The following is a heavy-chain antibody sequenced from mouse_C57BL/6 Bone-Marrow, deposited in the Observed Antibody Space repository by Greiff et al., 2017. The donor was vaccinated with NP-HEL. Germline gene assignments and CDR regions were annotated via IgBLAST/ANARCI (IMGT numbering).Heavy chain of an antibody. J-gene: IGHJ3*01. V-gene: IGHV1-81*01. D-gene: IGHD1-1*01. CDR2: IYPRSGNT. Sequence: QVQLKESGAELARPGASVKLSCKASGYTFTSYGISWVKQRTGQGLEWIGEIYPRSGNTYYNEKFKGKATLTEYKSSRTAYMELRSLTSEDAAVYFCARWTITTVVARAYWGQGTLVTVSA. CDR1: GYTFTSYG. CDR3: ARWTITTVVARAY.